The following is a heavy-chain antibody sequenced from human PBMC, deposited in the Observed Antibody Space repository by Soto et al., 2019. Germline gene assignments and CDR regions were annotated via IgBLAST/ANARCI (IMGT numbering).Heavy chain of an antibody. J-gene: IGHJ3*02. D-gene: IGHD3-3*01. CDR3: ASPHSQRDSYYDFWCGYSHDAFVI. V-gene: IGHV1-69*06. CDR1: GGTFSSYA. CDR2: IIPIFGTA. Sequence: QVQLVQSGAEVKKPGSSVKVSCKASGGTFSSYAISWVRQAPGQGLEWMGGIIPIFGTANYAQKFQGRVTITADKSTRTAYMELGSLCCEDTAVYYCASPHSQRDSYYDFWCGYSHDAFVIWGQGTMVTVSS.